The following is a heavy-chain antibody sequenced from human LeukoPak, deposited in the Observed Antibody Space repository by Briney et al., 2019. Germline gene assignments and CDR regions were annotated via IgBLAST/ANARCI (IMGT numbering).Heavy chain of an antibody. Sequence: GGSLRLSCAASGFTVRNNYMSWVRQAPGKGLEWVSLIYSGGSTYYADSVKGRFTISRDNSKNTLYLQMNSLRAEDTAVYYCAKDEGTQYYDSSGYLDYWGQGTLVTVSS. J-gene: IGHJ4*02. CDR1: GFTVRNNY. V-gene: IGHV3-66*01. CDR3: AKDEGTQYYDSSGYLDY. CDR2: IYSGGST. D-gene: IGHD3-22*01.